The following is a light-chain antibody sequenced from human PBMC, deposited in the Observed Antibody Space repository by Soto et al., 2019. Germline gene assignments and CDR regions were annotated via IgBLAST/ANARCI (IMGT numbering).Light chain of an antibody. J-gene: IGLJ1*01. Sequence: QSALTQPASVSGSPGQSISISCTGTSSDVGSYPYVSWYQQHPGKAPKLMIYDVTNRPSGVSNRFSGSKSANTASLTISGLQAEDEADYYCSSYTSSTTLYVFGTGTKVTVL. CDR1: SSDVGSYPY. V-gene: IGLV2-14*01. CDR3: SSYTSSTTLYV. CDR2: DVT.